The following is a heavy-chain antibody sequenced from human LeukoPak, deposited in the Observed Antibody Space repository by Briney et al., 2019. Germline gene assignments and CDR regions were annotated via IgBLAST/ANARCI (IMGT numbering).Heavy chain of an antibody. CDR2: FDPEDGET. CDR3: VTESYGSGPFDP. J-gene: IGHJ5*02. D-gene: IGHD3-10*01. CDR1: GFTFSSYT. Sequence: GRSLRLSCAASGFTFSSYTMHWVRQAPGKGLEWMGGFDPEDGETIYAQKFQGRVTMTEDTSTDTAYMELSSLRSEDTAVYYCVTESYGSGPFDPWGQGTLVTVSS. V-gene: IGHV1-24*01.